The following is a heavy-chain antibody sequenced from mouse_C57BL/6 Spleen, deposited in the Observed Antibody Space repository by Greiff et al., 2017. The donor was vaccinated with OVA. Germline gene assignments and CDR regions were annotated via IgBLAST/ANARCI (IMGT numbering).Heavy chain of an antibody. CDR3: ARDRDYGSSYRFAY. CDR2: ISDGGSYT. CDR1: GFTFSSYA. D-gene: IGHD1-1*01. Sequence: EVKVVESGGGLVKPGGSLKLSCAASGFTFSSYAMSWVRQTPEKRLEWVATISDGGSYTYYPDNVKGRFTISRDNAKNNLYLQMSHLKSEDTAMYYCARDRDYGSSYRFAYWGQGTLVTVSA. J-gene: IGHJ3*01. V-gene: IGHV5-4*01.